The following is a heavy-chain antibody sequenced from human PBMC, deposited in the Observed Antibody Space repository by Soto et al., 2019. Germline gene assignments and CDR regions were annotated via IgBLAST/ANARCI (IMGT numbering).Heavy chain of an antibody. CDR3: AKIYSSSQLSYYYYGMDV. J-gene: IGHJ6*02. CDR1: GFTFSTYA. D-gene: IGHD6-6*01. Sequence: EVQLLESGGGLVQPGGSLRLSCAASGFTFSTYAMSWVRQAPGKGLEWVSAISGSGGSTYYADSVKGRFTISRDNSKNTLYLRMNSLRAEDTAVYYCAKIYSSSQLSYYYYGMDVWGQGTTVTVSS. CDR2: ISGSGGST. V-gene: IGHV3-23*01.